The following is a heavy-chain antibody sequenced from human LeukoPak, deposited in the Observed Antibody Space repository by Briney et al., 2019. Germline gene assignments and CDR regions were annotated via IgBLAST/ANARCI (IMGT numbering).Heavy chain of an antibody. CDR3: ARVQPPPTVVTPRYYYYGMDV. D-gene: IGHD4-23*01. Sequence: GGSLRLSCAASGFTFSSYSMNWVRQAPGKGLEWVSYINSSSSTIYYADSVKGRFTISRDNAKNSLYLQMNSLRDEDTAVYYCARVQPPPTVVTPRYYYYGMDVWGQGTTVTVSS. J-gene: IGHJ6*02. V-gene: IGHV3-48*02. CDR2: INSSSSTI. CDR1: GFTFSSYS.